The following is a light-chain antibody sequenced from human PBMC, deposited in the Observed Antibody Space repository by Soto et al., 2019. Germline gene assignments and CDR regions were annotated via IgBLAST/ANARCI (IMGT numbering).Light chain of an antibody. J-gene: IGLJ1*01. CDR2: NVI. V-gene: IGLV2-14*03. CDR3: SSYTSSNTNV. CDR1: SSDVGGYNS. Sequence: QSALTQPASVSGSPGQSIAISCTGTSSDVGGYNSVSWYQQHTGKAPKLMIYNVINRPSGVSDRFSGSKSGNTASLTISGLQAEDEAEYYCSSYTSSNTNVFGTGTKLTVL.